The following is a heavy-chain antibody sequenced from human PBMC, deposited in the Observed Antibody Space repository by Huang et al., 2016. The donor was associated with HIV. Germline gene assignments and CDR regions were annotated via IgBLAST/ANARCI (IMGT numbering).Heavy chain of an antibody. J-gene: IGHJ4*02. Sequence: QVQLVQSGAEVKKPGASVKVSCKASGYTFTSYGISWVGQAPGQGLEWMGWLRAYHGHTNYAQKLQGRVTVTTETSTSTAYMELRSLRSDDTAVYYCARDRGAVAGTSPGYWGQGTLVTVSS. CDR3: ARDRGAVAGTSPGY. CDR1: GYTFTSYG. D-gene: IGHD6-19*01. CDR2: LRAYHGHT. V-gene: IGHV1-18*01.